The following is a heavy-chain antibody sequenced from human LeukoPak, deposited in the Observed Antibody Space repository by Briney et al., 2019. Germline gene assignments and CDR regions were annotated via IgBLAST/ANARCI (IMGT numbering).Heavy chain of an antibody. CDR2: IYYSGST. Sequence: SETLSLTCTVSGGSISSYYWSWIRQPPGKGLEWIGYIYYSGSTNYNPSLKSRVTISVDTSKNQFSLKLSSVTAADTAVYYCASRSSGWYESSLEYWGQGTLVTVSS. CDR1: GGSISSYY. V-gene: IGHV4-59*01. J-gene: IGHJ4*02. CDR3: ASRSSGWYESSLEY. D-gene: IGHD6-19*01.